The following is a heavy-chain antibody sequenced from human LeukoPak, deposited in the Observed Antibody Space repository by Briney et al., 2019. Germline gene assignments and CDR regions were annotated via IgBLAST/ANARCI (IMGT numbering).Heavy chain of an antibody. CDR2: ISSSGSTI. CDR1: GFAFRTYE. CDR3: ARTTTPHYYGSGSYALGY. V-gene: IGHV3-48*03. Sequence: GGSLRLSCAASGFAFRTYEMNWVRQAPGKGLEWVSYISSSGSTIYYADSVKGRFTISRDNSKNTLYLQMSSLIAEDTAVYYCARTTTPHYYGSGSYALGYWGQGTLVTVPS. D-gene: IGHD3-10*01. J-gene: IGHJ4*02.